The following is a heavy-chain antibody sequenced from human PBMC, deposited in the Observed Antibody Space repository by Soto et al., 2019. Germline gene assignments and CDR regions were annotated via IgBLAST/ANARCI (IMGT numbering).Heavy chain of an antibody. D-gene: IGHD3-9*01. V-gene: IGHV3-23*01. J-gene: IGHJ4*02. CDR3: ARGGTTAYYFMSY. CDR1: GFTFSSYA. Sequence: PGGSLRLSCAASGFTFSSYALSWVRQASGRGLEWVSSISARGDTTYYADSVKGRFTISRDNSKGTLDLQMNSLRAEDTAVYYRARGGTTAYYFMSYWRQGALVTVSS. CDR2: ISARGDTT.